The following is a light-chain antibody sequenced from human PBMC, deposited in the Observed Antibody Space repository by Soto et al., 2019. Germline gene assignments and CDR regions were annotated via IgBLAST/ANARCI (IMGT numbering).Light chain of an antibody. V-gene: IGLV2-14*01. CDR1: SSDVGGYKY. CDR3: NSYTSTYTGV. CDR2: EVS. J-gene: IGLJ1*01. Sequence: QSVLTQPASVSGSPGQSITISCAGTSSDVGGYKYVSWYQQHPGKAPKRMIYEVSNRPSGVSNRFSGAKSGNTASLTISGLLAEDEADYYCNSYTSTYTGVFGTGTKLTVL.